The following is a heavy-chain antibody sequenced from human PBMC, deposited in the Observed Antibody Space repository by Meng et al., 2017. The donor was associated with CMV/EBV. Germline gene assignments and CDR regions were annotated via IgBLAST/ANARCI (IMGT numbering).Heavy chain of an antibody. Sequence: SVKVSCKASGGTFSSYAISWMRQAPGQGLEWMGGIIPILGIANYAQKFQGRVTITADKSTSTAYMELSSLRSEDTAVYYCARASRQLELEGNNWFDPWGQGTLVTVSS. CDR2: IIPILGIA. CDR3: ARASRQLELEGNNWFDP. V-gene: IGHV1-69*10. J-gene: IGHJ5*02. CDR1: GGTFSSYA. D-gene: IGHD1-7*01.